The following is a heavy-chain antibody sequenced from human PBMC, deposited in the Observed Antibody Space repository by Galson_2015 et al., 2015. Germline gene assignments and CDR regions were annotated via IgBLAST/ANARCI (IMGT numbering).Heavy chain of an antibody. V-gene: IGHV3-7*01. D-gene: IGHD1-26*01. J-gene: IGHJ3*01. CDR1: GFTLSTYW. CDR2: IKQDGSEK. CDR3: AGANQWAPVQGAFDL. Sequence: SLRLSCAASGFTLSTYWMSWVRQAPGKGLEWVANIKQDGSEKYYVDSVKGRFTISRDNAKNSLYLQMNSLRAEDTAVYYCAGANQWAPVQGAFDLWGQGTMVTVSA.